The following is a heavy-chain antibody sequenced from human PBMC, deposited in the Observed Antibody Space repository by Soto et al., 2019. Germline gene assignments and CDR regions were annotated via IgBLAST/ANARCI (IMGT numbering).Heavy chain of an antibody. CDR3: AKDVTMVRGVTCFDY. J-gene: IGHJ4*02. CDR1: GFTFSSYA. D-gene: IGHD3-10*01. CDR2: ISGSGGRT. V-gene: IGHV3-23*01. Sequence: GSLRLSCAASGFTFSSYAMSWVRQAPGKGLEWVSAISGSGGRTYYADSVKGRFTISRDNSKNTLYLQMNSLRAEDTAVYYCAKDVTMVRGVTCFDYWGQGTLVTVSS.